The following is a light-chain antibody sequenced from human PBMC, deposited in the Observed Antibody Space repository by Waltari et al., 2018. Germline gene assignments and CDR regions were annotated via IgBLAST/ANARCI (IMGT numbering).Light chain of an antibody. V-gene: IGLV1-44*01. CDR3: SAWDDSLNGPAV. CDR2: STH. CDR1: RSNIGSNV. J-gene: IGLJ2*01. Sequence: QSVLTQPPSASGTLGQRVTISCSGSRSNIGSNVVSWYQQVPGTAPRLIIHSTHQRPSGVPDRFSGSKSGTSASLAISGLQAVDEADYYCSAWDDSLNGPAVFGGGTKLTVL.